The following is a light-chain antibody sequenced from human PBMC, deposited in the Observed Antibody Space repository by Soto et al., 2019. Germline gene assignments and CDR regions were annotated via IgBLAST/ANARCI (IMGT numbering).Light chain of an antibody. J-gene: IGKJ2*01. V-gene: IGKV3-15*01. CDR2: GAS. CDR3: QQYNNWPFT. Sequence: IVMTQSPATLSVSPGERATLSCRASQSVNSKLVWYQQKPGQAPRLLIYGASTRATGIPARFSGGGSGTEFTLTISSLQSEDFAVYHCQQYNNWPFTFGQGTKLEIK. CDR1: QSVNSK.